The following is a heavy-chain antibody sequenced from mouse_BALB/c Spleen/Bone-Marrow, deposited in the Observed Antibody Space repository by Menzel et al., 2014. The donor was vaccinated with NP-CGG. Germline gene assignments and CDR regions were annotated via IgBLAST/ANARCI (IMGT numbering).Heavy chain of an antibody. J-gene: IGHJ3*01. Sequence: EVQLQQSGAELVKPGASVKLSCTASGFNIKDTYMHWVKQRPEQGLEWIGRIDPASGNTKFDPKFQGKATTASDTSSNTAYLQLSSLTSEDTAVYYCAAYYYVSSYGFAYWGQGTLVTVSA. V-gene: IGHV14-3*02. CDR2: IDPASGNT. D-gene: IGHD1-1*01. CDR1: GFNIKDTY. CDR3: AAYYYVSSYGFAY.